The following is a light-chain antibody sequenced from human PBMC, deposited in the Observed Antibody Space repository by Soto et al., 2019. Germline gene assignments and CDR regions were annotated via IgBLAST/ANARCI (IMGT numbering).Light chain of an antibody. CDR2: HAS. CDR3: QQSYTSPPVT. CDR1: RSISNY. J-gene: IGKJ4*01. V-gene: IGKV1-39*01. Sequence: DIQMTQSPSSLSASVGDRVTIACRASRSISNYLNWYKQKPGEAPQLLIYHASNLQSGVPPRFNGSGSETDFTLTISSLQPEDFATYYCQQSYTSPPVTFGGGTKVEIK.